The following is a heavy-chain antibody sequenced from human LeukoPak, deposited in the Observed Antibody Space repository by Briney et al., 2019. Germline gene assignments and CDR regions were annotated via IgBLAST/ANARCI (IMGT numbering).Heavy chain of an antibody. CDR3: AKDVRRCNGGCT. CDR2: ISSNGATT. J-gene: IGHJ5*02. D-gene: IGHD2-8*01. CDR1: GFTFNRFY. Sequence: GGSLRLSCSASGFTFNRFYLHWVRQAPGKGLEFVSHISSNGATTYYADSVKGRFTISRDNSKNTLSLQMNSLRVEDTAIYYCAKDVRRCNGGCTWGQGTLVTVSS. V-gene: IGHV3-64*04.